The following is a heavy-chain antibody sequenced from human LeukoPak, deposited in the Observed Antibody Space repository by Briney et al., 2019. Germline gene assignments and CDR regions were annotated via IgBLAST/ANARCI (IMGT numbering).Heavy chain of an antibody. CDR2: INPTGGST. J-gene: IGHJ4*02. D-gene: IGHD6-6*01. Sequence: ASVKVSCKASGYTFPSYFMHWVRQAPGQGLEWMGIINPTGGSTTYAQKFQGRVTMTRDTSTSTVYMELSSMRSDDTAVYYCARTAARRFDYWGQGTLVTVSS. V-gene: IGHV1-46*01. CDR1: GYTFPSYF. CDR3: ARTAARRFDY.